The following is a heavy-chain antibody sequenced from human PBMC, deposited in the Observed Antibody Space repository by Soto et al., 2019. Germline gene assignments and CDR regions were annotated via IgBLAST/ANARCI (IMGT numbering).Heavy chain of an antibody. Sequence: GGSLRLSCTASAFTFGYYAMSWFRQSPGKGLEWVGFIRSKAYGGTTEYAASVKGRFTISRDDSKSIAYLQMNSLKTEDTAVYYCTRVWNSSSWYFYYYYGMDVWGQGTTVT. D-gene: IGHD6-13*01. J-gene: IGHJ6*02. CDR2: IRSKAYGGTT. CDR3: TRVWNSSSWYFYYYYGMDV. V-gene: IGHV3-49*03. CDR1: AFTFGYYA.